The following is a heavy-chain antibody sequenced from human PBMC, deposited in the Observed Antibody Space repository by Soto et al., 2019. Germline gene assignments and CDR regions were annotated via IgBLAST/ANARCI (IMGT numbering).Heavy chain of an antibody. J-gene: IGHJ4*02. D-gene: IGHD6-19*01. CDR1: GVSITSDY. Sequence: QVQLQESGPGLVKPSETLSLTCTVSGVSITSDYWTWIRQPPGKGLEWIGHIYYSGATNYNPSLKSRVTISVDTSTNQFSLQLRSVTAADTAVYYCARDRGQRLVPLDYWGQGTLVTVSS. CDR3: ARDRGQRLVPLDY. CDR2: IYYSGAT. V-gene: IGHV4-59*01.